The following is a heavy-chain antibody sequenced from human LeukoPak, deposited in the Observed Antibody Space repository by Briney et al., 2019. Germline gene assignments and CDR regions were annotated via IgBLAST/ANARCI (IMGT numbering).Heavy chain of an antibody. D-gene: IGHD6-25*01. J-gene: IGHJ5*02. CDR3: ARRYDSSGAWFDP. Sequence: SVKVSCKASGGTFSSYAISWVRQAPGQGLEWMGGIIPIFGTANYAQKFRGRVTITTDESTSTAYMELSSLRSEDTAVYYCARRYDSSGAWFDPWGQGTLVTVSS. CDR1: GGTFSSYA. CDR2: IIPIFGTA. V-gene: IGHV1-69*05.